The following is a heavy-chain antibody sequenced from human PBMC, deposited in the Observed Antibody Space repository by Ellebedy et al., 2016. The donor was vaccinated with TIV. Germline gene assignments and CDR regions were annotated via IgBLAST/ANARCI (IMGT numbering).Heavy chain of an antibody. CDR3: TRDRWNNGQY. D-gene: IGHD1/OR15-1a*01. J-gene: IGHJ4*02. CDR1: GLTVSSNY. Sequence: PGGSLRLSCAVSGLTVSSNYMSWVRQAPGKGLEWVSVIYSGGDTYYAESVKGRFTISRDNSKNTLYLQMNSLRAEDTAVYYCTRDRWNNGQYWGQGTLVTVSS. CDR2: IYSGGDT. V-gene: IGHV3-53*01.